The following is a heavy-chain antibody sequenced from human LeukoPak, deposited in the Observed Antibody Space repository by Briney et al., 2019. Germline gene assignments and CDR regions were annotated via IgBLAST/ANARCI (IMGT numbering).Heavy chain of an antibody. V-gene: IGHV1-8*01. Sequence: GSVKVSCRASGYTFTSYDINWVRQATGQGLEWMGWMNPNSGNTGYAQKFQGRVTMTRNTSISTAYMELSSLRSEDTAVYYCARALGPSWYWFDPWGQGTLVTVSS. J-gene: IGHJ5*02. CDR1: GYTFTSYD. CDR3: ARALGPSWYWFDP. CDR2: MNPNSGNT. D-gene: IGHD6-13*01.